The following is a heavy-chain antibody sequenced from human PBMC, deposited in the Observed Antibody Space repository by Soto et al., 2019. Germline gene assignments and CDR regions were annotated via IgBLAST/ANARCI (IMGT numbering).Heavy chain of an antibody. V-gene: IGHV4-59*08. CDR3: ARHRGPSSPHWFDP. Sequence: SETLSLTCTVSGGSISSYYWSWIRQPPGKGLEWIGYIYYSGSTNYNPSLKSRVTISVDTSKNQFSLKLSSVTAADTAVYYCARHRGPSSPHWFDPWGQGTLVTVSS. CDR2: IYYSGST. J-gene: IGHJ5*02. CDR1: GGSISSYY.